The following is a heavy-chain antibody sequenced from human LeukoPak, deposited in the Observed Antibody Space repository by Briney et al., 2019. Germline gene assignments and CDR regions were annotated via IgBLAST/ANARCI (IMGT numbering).Heavy chain of an antibody. CDR3: AKRGLWFGESPYYFDY. Sequence: PGGSLRLSCAASGFTLSSYAMSWVRQAPGKGLEWVSAISDSGGSTYYAESVKGRFTISIDNSKNTLYLQMNCLRAEDTAVYYCAKRGLWFGESPYYFDYWGQGTLVTVSS. D-gene: IGHD3-10*01. J-gene: IGHJ4*02. CDR2: ISDSGGST. V-gene: IGHV3-23*01. CDR1: GFTLSSYA.